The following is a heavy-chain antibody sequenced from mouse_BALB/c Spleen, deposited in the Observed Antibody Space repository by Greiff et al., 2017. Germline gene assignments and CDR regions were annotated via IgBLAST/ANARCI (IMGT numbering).Heavy chain of an antibody. CDR2: INPGSGGT. V-gene: IGHV1-54*01. CDR3: ARGEGFAY. J-gene: IGHJ3*01. CDR1: GYAFTNYL. Sequence: QVQLKESGAELVRPGTSVKVSCKASGYAFTNYLIEWVKQRPGQGLEWIGVINPGSGGTNYNEKFKGKATLTADKSSSTAYMQLSSLTSDDSAVYFCARGEGFAYWGQGTLVTVSA.